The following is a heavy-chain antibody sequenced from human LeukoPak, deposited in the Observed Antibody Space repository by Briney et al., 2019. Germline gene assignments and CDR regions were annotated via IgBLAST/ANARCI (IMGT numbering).Heavy chain of an antibody. V-gene: IGHV3-48*04. J-gene: IGHJ4*02. CDR1: EFTFSCCS. CDR2: ITSSSSSI. CDR3: ARGRAGYYFDY. Sequence: PGRSLRLSCAASEFTFSCCSMTWVRQAPGKGLEWVSYITSSSSSINYADSVKGRFTISRDNAKNSLYLQMDSLRAEDTAVYYCARGRAGYYFDYRGQGTLVTVSS. D-gene: IGHD6-19*01.